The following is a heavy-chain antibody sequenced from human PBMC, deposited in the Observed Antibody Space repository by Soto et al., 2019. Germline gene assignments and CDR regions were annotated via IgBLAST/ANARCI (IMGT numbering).Heavy chain of an antibody. J-gene: IGHJ6*02. Sequence: GGSLRLSCAASGFTFSSYGMHWVRQAPGKGLEWVAVIWYDGSNKYYADSVKGRFTISRDNSKNTLYLQMNSLRAEDTAVYYCARGRRSWSKYYGMDVWGQGTTVTVSS. CDR3: ARGRRSWSKYYGMDV. CDR2: IWYDGSNK. D-gene: IGHD6-13*01. V-gene: IGHV3-33*01. CDR1: GFTFSSYG.